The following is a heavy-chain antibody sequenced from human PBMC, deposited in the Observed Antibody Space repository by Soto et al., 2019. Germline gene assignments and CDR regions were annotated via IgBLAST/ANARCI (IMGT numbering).Heavy chain of an antibody. D-gene: IGHD3-16*01. CDR2: IKPDGSAT. J-gene: IGHJ4*02. CDR1: DFTFRNYW. V-gene: IGHV3-7*03. CDR3: FGGNGGPQ. Sequence: EVQLVESGGDLVQPGGSLRLSCATSDFTFRNYWMNWVRQAPGKGLEWVANIKPDGSATNYVDSVKGRFTISRDNVRNSVSLQMNSLRVEDTAVYFCFGGNGGPQWGQGTLVXVSS.